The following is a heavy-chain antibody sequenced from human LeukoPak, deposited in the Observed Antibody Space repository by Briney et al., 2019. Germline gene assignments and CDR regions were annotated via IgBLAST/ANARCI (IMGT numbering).Heavy chain of an antibody. V-gene: IGHV4-39*01. CDR3: ARHEEEDGRNAKTFWY. Sequence: PSETLSLTCTVSGAPIGGSNYYWGWVRQPPGRGLEWIGSIFYSGRTYFNPSLKRRVTISVDTSKNQFSLRLSSVTAADAAVYYCARHEEEDGRNAKTFWYWGQGTLVTVSS. J-gene: IGHJ4*02. D-gene: IGHD3-3*01. CDR1: GAPIGGSNYY. CDR2: IFYSGRT.